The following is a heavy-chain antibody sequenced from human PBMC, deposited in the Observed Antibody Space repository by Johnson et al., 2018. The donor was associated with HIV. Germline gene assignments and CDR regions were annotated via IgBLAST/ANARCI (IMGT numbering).Heavy chain of an antibody. V-gene: IGHV3-30*03. J-gene: IGHJ3*02. CDR2: ISYDGSNK. CDR1: GFTFSSYG. D-gene: IGHD3-16*02. CDR3: VRDVVSDGRYPPDAFDI. Sequence: QVQLVESGGGLVQPGGSLRLSCAASGFTFSSYGMHWVRQAPGKGLEWVAVISYDGSNKYYADSVKGRFTISRDNDKNSLCLQVSSLRGDDTAVYYCVRDVVSDGRYPPDAFDIWAKGQWSPSLQ.